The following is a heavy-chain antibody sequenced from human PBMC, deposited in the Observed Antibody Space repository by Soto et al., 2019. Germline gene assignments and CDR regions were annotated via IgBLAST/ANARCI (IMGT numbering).Heavy chain of an antibody. CDR2: IYYRGNT. D-gene: IGHD6-13*01. Sequence: SQTLSLACTVSGDSIARGAYYWTWIRQHPGQGLEWLGYIYYRGNTYYNPSLESRVSISLDTSKNQFSLKLTSVTAADTAVYYCARSGYGSTDFDHWGQVTRVTVSS. CDR3: ARSGYGSTDFDH. CDR1: GDSIARGAYY. J-gene: IGHJ4*02. V-gene: IGHV4-31*03.